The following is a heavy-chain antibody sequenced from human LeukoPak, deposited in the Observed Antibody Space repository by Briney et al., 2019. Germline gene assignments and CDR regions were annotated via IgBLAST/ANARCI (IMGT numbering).Heavy chain of an antibody. D-gene: IGHD5-18*01. V-gene: IGHV3-43*02. CDR1: GFTFDDYA. CDR2: ISGDGGST. J-gene: IGHJ6*02. Sequence: GGSLRLSCAASGFTFDDYAMHWVRQAPGKGLEWVSLISGDGGSTYYADSVKGRFTISRDNSKNSLYLQMNSLRTEDTALYYCAKGGGGYSYGYFRPRYYYYGMDVWGQGTTVTVSS. CDR3: AKGGGGYSYGYFRPRYYYYGMDV.